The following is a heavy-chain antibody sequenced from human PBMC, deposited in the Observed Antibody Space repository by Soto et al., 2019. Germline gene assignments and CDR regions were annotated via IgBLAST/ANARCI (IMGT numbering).Heavy chain of an antibody. V-gene: IGHV1-2*04. CDR1: GYTFTGYY. CDR2: INPNSGGT. D-gene: IGHD4-17*01. J-gene: IGHJ6*03. CDR3: ARGREKVDYGDYPRDYYYYYYMDV. Sequence: ASVKVSCKASGYTFTGYYMHWVRQAPGQGLEWMGWINPNSGGTNYAQKFQGWVTMTRDTSISTAYMELSRLRSDDTAVYYCARGREKVDYGDYPRDYYYYYYMDVWGKGTTVTVSS.